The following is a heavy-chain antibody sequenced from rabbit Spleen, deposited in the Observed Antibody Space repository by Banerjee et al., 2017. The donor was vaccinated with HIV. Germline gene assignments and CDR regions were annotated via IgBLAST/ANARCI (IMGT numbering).Heavy chain of an antibody. Sequence: QSLEESGGDLVKPGASLTLTCTASGFSFSSGYDMCWVRQAPGKGLEWIACIYTGDGNIYCAGWARCPFTNSKTSSATVPLQMTRLTAADTASCFCERGVAEKGVGYGLWGPGTLVTVS. D-gene: IGHD6-1*01. J-gene: IGHJ4*01. CDR2: IYTGDGNI. CDR3: ERGVAEKGVGYGL. CDR1: GFSFSSGYD. V-gene: IGHV1S40*01.